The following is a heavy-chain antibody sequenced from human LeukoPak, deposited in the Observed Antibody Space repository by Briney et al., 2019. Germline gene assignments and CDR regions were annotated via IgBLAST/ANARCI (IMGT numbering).Heavy chain of an antibody. CDR2: IYYSGST. Sequence: SETLSLTCTVSGASISDYYWSWSRQPPGKGLEWIGYIYYSGSTNYNPSLKSRVTISIDTSKNQFSLKVSSVTAADTAVYYCARAKAAAGIDYFDYWGQGTLVTVSS. D-gene: IGHD6-13*01. J-gene: IGHJ4*02. CDR3: ARAKAAAGIDYFDY. CDR1: GASISDYY. V-gene: IGHV4-59*13.